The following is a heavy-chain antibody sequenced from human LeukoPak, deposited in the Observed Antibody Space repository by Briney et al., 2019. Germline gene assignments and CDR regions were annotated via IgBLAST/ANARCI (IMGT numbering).Heavy chain of an antibody. D-gene: IGHD3-22*01. J-gene: IGHJ4*02. CDR3: ARGSNSYDSSDFDD. V-gene: IGHV3-15*01. CDR1: GFTFRSAW. Sequence: GGSLRLSCATSGFTFRSAWMNWVRQAPGQGLEWVGRIFSKRNGGKPQYAAPEKGRFTISRDDSRNTRYLQIDSLQSEDIAVYYCARGSNSYDSSDFDDWGRGTLVAVSS. CDR2: IFSKRNGGKP.